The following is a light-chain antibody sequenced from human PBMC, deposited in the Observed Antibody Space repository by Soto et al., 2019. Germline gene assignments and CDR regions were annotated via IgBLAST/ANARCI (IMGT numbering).Light chain of an antibody. J-gene: IGLJ3*02. CDR2: EVS. V-gene: IGLV2-14*01. Sequence: QSALTQPASVSGSPGQSITISCTGTSSDIGSNNYVSWFQQRPGKAPTLIIDEVSNRPSGVSTHFSGSKSGNTASLTISGLLPEDEAEYYCSAYTTTTRLCGGGTNLTVL. CDR1: SSDIGSNNY. CDR3: SAYTTTTRL.